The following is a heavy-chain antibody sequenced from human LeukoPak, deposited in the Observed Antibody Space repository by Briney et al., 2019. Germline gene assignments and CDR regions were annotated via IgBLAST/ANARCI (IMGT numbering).Heavy chain of an antibody. J-gene: IGHJ5*02. Sequence: PGGSLRLSCAASGFTFSASSMAWFRQTPGAGLEWVSSINSAGTGTYYTGSVKGRFTVSRDNSQNTLYLQLNSLRAEDTAIYYCVKYIQNVLAVFDPWGQGALVTVSS. CDR1: GFTFSASS. CDR2: INSAGTGT. CDR3: VKYIQNVLAVFDP. D-gene: IGHD5-18*01. V-gene: IGHV3-23*01.